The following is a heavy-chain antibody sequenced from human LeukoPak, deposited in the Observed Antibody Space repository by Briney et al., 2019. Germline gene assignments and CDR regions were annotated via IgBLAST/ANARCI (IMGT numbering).Heavy chain of an antibody. V-gene: IGHV1-69*05. CDR1: GGTFSSYA. D-gene: IGHD1-26*01. CDR2: IIPIFGTA. J-gene: IGHJ6*03. CDR3: ARDGGLLYYYYMDV. Sequence: SVKVSCKASGGTFSSYAISWVRQAPGQGLEWMGGIIPIFGTANYAQKFQGRVTMTRDTSTSTVYMELSSLRSEDTAVYYCARDGGLLYYYYMDVWGKGTTVTVSS.